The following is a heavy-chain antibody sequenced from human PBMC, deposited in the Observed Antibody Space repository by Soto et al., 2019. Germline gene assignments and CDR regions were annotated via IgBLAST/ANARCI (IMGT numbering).Heavy chain of an antibody. Sequence: PGESQKISCKASGYSITSYWISWGRELRGEGVGRVGRIATSDSYTNYSPSFHGDVTIAADKSISAAYLQWSSLDASNTAMYYCAIEIDTISYYYGMGRWGQGTTGTVSS. CDR2: IATSDSYT. CDR1: GYSITSYW. V-gene: IGHV5-10-1*01. CDR3: AIEIDTISYYYGMGR. J-gene: IGHJ6*01. D-gene: IGHD2-2*01.